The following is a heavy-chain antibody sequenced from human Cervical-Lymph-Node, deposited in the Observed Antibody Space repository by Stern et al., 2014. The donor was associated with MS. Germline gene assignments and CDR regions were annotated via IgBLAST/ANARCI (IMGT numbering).Heavy chain of an antibody. CDR2: SIPIIGTA. Sequence: QVQLVQSGAEVQKPGSSVKVSCSASGGTFSSSDISWVRQAPGQGLEWMGGSIPIIGTANYAQKYQGRVTITADESTSTAYMELSSLRSEDTAIYYCALGGFGHYFEYWGQGTLVTVSS. D-gene: IGHD3-10*01. CDR1: GGTFSSSD. J-gene: IGHJ4*02. CDR3: ALGGFGHYFEY. V-gene: IGHV1-69*01.